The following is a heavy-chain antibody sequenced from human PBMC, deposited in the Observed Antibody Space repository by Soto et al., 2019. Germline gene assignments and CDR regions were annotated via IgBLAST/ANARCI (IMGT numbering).Heavy chain of an antibody. D-gene: IGHD1-26*01. CDR2: ISGTGGST. Sequence: VGSLRLSCAASGFTFSSYAMSLVRQAPGKGLEWVSSISGTGGSTYYADSVKGRFTISRDNSKNTVYLQMNSLRDEDTAVYYCARATSGSFDALDLWGQGTMVTVS. J-gene: IGHJ3*01. CDR3: ARATSGSFDALDL. CDR1: GFTFSSYA. V-gene: IGHV3-23*01.